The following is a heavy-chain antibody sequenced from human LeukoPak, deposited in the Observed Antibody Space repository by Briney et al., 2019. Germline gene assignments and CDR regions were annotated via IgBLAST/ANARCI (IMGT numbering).Heavy chain of an antibody. J-gene: IGHJ4*02. V-gene: IGHV3-23*01. CDR2: ISSSGGST. Sequence: GGSLRLSCAASGFTFSNYGMSWVRQAPGKGLEWVSGISSSGGSTYYADSVKGRFTISRDNSKNTLYLQMNSLRAEDTAVYYCAKDPSYFGSGRVEDYWGQGTLVTVSS. CDR3: AKDPSYFGSGRVEDY. D-gene: IGHD3-10*01. CDR1: GFTFSNYG.